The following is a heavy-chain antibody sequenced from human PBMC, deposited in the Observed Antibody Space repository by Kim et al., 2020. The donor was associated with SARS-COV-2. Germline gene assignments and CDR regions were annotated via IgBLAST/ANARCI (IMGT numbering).Heavy chain of an antibody. CDR3: AGMGRGRNYGKGWFDP. Sequence: ASVKVSCKASGYTFTSYGISWVRQAPGQGLEWMGWISAYNGNTNYAQKLQGRVTMTTDTSTSTAYMELRSLRSDDTAVYYCAGMGRGRNYGKGWFDPWGQGTLVTVSS. V-gene: IGHV1-18*01. CDR1: GYTFTSYG. CDR2: ISAYNGNT. D-gene: IGHD1-7*01. J-gene: IGHJ5*02.